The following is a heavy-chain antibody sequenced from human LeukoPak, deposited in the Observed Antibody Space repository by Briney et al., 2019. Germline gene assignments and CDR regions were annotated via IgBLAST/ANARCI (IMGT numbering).Heavy chain of an antibody. J-gene: IGHJ5*02. D-gene: IGHD4-17*01. V-gene: IGHV3-48*01. CDR3: ARDLTTVTTYWFDP. Sequence: GGSLRPSCAASGFTFSSYSMNWVRQAPGKGLEWVSYISSSSSTIYYADSVKGRFTISRDNAKNSLYLQMNSLRAEDTAVYYCARDLTTVTTYWFDPWGQGTLVTVSS. CDR2: ISSSSSTI. CDR1: GFTFSSYS.